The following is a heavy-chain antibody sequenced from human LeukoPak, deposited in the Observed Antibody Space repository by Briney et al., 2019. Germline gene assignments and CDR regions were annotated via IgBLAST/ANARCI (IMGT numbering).Heavy chain of an antibody. V-gene: IGHV3-74*01. J-gene: IGHJ4*02. CDR3: VRDRKNYYFDY. CDR2: INSDGSST. D-gene: IGHD1-14*01. Sequence: AGGSLRLPCAASGFTFSSYWMHWVRQAPGKGLVWVSRINSDGSSTSYADSVKGRFTISRDNAKNTLYLQMNSLRAEDTAVYYCVRDRKNYYFDYWGQGTLVTVSS. CDR1: GFTFSSYW.